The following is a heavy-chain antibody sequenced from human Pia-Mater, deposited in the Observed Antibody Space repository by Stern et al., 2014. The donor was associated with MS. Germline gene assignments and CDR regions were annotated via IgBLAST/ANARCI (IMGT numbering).Heavy chain of an antibody. D-gene: IGHD4-11*01. Sequence: MQLVESGPGLVKPSETLSLTCSVSGGSITNRDYWGWIRQSPGKGLEWIGSVYYSGITYYRPSLKSRATISIDTAKNHFSLKFNSVTATDTAVYFCARGVTAVTNYVPNWCFDLWGRGTLVTISS. CDR1: GGSITNRDY. J-gene: IGHJ2*01. CDR3: ARGVTAVTNYVPNWCFDL. V-gene: IGHV4-39*02. CDR2: VYYSGIT.